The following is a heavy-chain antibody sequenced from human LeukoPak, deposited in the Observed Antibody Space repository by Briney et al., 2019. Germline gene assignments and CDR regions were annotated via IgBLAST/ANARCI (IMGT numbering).Heavy chain of an antibody. D-gene: IGHD6-13*01. CDR3: ARGSWYAFDI. CDR1: GFTFSVCA. J-gene: IGHJ3*02. V-gene: IGHV3-48*02. Sequence: GGTLRLSCAAYGFTFSVCAMNWVRQAPGKGLEWVSYISISSSTIYHADSVKGRFTISRDNAKNSLYLQMNSLRDEDTAVYYCARGSWYAFDIWGQGTMVTVSS. CDR2: ISISSSTI.